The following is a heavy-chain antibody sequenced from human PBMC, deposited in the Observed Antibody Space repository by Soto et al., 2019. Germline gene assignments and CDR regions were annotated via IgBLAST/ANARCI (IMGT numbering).Heavy chain of an antibody. CDR3: AKDIGVGDYHAFDI. CDR1: GFTFDDYA. Sequence: GGSLRLSCAASGFTFDDYAMHWVRQAPGKGLEWVSGISWNSGSIGYADSVKGRFTISRDNAKNSLYLQMNSLRAEDTALYYCAKDIGVGDYHAFDIWGQGTMVTVSS. D-gene: IGHD4-17*01. J-gene: IGHJ3*02. CDR2: ISWNSGSI. V-gene: IGHV3-9*01.